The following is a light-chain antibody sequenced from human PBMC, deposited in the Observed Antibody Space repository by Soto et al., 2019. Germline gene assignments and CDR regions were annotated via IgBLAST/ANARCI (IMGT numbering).Light chain of an antibody. V-gene: IGKV1-9*01. CDR2: AAS. J-gene: IGKJ1*01. CDR1: QDIGRS. CDR3: QHYNAFPWP. Sequence: DTQLTQSPSFLSASVGDRVTITCRASQDIGRSLAWYQQKPGKAPKLLISAASTLQSGAPSRFSGSGSGTEFTLTVNSLQPEDFATYYCQHYNAFPWPFGQGTKV.